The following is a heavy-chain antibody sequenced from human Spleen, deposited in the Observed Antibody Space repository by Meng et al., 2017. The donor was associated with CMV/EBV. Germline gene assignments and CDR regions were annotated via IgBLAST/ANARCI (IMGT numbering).Heavy chain of an antibody. CDR1: GYTFTDFA. J-gene: IGHJ4*02. D-gene: IGHD4-11*01. CDR3: ARDHDYIDYFEY. Sequence: QVHLLQSGAEVKQPGASVKISCKASGYTFTDFAIHWMRQDPGQRLEWVGWINAGNGHTKYSQKFHGRVTITTDTSASTAYMNLDSLRFDDTAVYYCARDHDYIDYFEYWGQGALVTVSS. CDR2: INAGNGHT. V-gene: IGHV1-3*01.